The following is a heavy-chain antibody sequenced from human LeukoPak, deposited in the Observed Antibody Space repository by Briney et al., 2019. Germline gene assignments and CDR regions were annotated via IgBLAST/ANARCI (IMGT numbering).Heavy chain of an antibody. CDR3: ARDWTPYYDFWSGPRRPGV. D-gene: IGHD3-3*01. CDR1: GYTFTSYG. J-gene: IGHJ6*04. V-gene: IGHV1-18*01. CDR2: ISAYNGNT. Sequence: ASVKVSCKASGYTFTSYGISWVRQAPGQGLEWMGWISAYNGNTNYAQKLQGRVTMTTDTSTSTAYMELRSLRSDDTAVYYCARDWTPYYDFWSGPRRPGVWGKGTTVTVSS.